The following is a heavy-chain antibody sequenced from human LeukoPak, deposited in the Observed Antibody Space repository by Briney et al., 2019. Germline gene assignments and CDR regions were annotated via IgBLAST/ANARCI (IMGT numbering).Heavy chain of an antibody. CDR2: IYSSGST. D-gene: IGHD2-15*01. Sequence: PSETLSLTCTVSGGSISSYYWSWIRQPPGKGLEWIGYIYSSGSTSYKSSLKSRVTISVDTSKNQFSLRLSSVTAADTAVYYCARDGGGYCSGGSCYNWFDPWGQGTLVTVSS. CDR1: GGSISSYY. CDR3: ARDGGGYCSGGSCYNWFDP. J-gene: IGHJ5*02. V-gene: IGHV4-59*01.